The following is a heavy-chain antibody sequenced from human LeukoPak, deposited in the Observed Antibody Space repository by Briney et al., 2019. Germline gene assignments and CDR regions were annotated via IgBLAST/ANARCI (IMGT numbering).Heavy chain of an antibody. D-gene: IGHD3-22*01. Sequence: PSETLSLTCTVSGGSISSSTYYWGWIRQPPGKGLEWIGTISYSGSTYYNPSLKSRVTISVDTSKNQFSLKLSSVTTADTAVYYCARHYDSSGYYYPPAFDIWGQGTMVTVSS. J-gene: IGHJ3*02. CDR2: ISYSGST. CDR3: ARHYDSSGYYYPPAFDI. CDR1: GGSISSSTYY. V-gene: IGHV4-39*01.